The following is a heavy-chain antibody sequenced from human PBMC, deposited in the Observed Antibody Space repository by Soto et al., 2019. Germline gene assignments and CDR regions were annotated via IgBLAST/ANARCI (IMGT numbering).Heavy chain of an antibody. Sequence: SETLSLTCTVSGGSISSGDYYWSWIRQPPGKGLEWIGYIYYSGSTYYNPSLKSRVTISVDTSKNQFSLKLSSVTAADTAVYYCARDRDYYDSSGNYFRGNYFDYWGQGTLVTVSS. D-gene: IGHD3-22*01. CDR1: GGSISSGDYY. V-gene: IGHV4-30-4*01. CDR2: IYYSGST. CDR3: ARDRDYYDSSGNYFRGNYFDY. J-gene: IGHJ4*02.